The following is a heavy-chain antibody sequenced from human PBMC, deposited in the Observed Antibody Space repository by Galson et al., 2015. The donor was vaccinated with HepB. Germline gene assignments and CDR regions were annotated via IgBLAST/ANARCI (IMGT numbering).Heavy chain of an antibody. D-gene: IGHD4-17*01. J-gene: IGHJ4*02. V-gene: IGHV3-72*01. CDR3: ARQSYGDYYDY. CDR1: GFTFSDHY. CDR2: TRNKANSYTT. Sequence: SLRLSCAASGFTFSDHYMDWVRQAPGKGLEWVGRTRNKANSYTTEYAASVKGRFTISRDDSKNSLYLQMNSLKTEDTAVYYCARQSYGDYYDYWGQGTLVTVSS.